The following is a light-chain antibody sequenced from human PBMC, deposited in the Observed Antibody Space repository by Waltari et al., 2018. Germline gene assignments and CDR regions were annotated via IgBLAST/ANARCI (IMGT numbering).Light chain of an antibody. CDR2: DAS. CDR1: QSVSSY. Sequence: EIVLTQSPATQALSPGERATLSCRASQSVSSYLAWYQQKPGQPPRLLIYDASKRSTGIPARFSGSGSGTDFTLTISSLEPEDFAVYYCHHRTFGQGTKVEV. J-gene: IGKJ1*01. V-gene: IGKV3-11*01. CDR3: HHRT.